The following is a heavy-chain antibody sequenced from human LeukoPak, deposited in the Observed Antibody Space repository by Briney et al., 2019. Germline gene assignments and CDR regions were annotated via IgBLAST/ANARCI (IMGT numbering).Heavy chain of an antibody. J-gene: IGHJ4*02. D-gene: IGHD6-19*01. CDR2: ISGGTT. CDR3: SRGSGWLSVY. CDR1: GFTFGDYL. Sequence: GGSLRLSCTASGFTFGDYLMSWFRQAPGKGLEWIGFISGGTTEYAASVKSRFTISRDDSTSIAYLQMNSLTTEDTAVYYCSRGSGWLSVYWGQGTLVTVSS. V-gene: IGHV3-49*03.